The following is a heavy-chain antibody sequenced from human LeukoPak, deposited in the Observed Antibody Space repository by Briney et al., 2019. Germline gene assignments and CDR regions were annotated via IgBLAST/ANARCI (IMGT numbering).Heavy chain of an antibody. CDR3: ARGGTSGSLIY. J-gene: IGHJ4*02. CDR1: GFTFSSYG. V-gene: IGHV3-30*03. CDR2: ISYDGSNK. Sequence: AGGSLRLSCAASGFTFSSYGMHWVRQAPGKGLEWVAVISYDGSNKYYADSVKGRFTISRDNTKNTLYLQMNSLRAEDTALYYCARGGTSGSLIYWGQGTLVTVSS. D-gene: IGHD1-26*01.